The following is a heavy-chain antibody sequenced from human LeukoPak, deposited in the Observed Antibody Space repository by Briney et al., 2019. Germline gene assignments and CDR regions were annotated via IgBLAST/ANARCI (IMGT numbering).Heavy chain of an antibody. CDR3: ARALGITGTSTSFDY. CDR1: GGSFSGYY. CDR2: INHSGST. V-gene: IGHV4-34*01. D-gene: IGHD1-7*01. J-gene: IGHJ4*02. Sequence: SETLSLTCAVYGGSFSGYYWSWIRQPPGKGLEWIGEINHSGSTNYNPSLKSRVTISVDTSKNQFSPKLSSVTAADTAVYYCARALGITGTSTSFDYWGQGTLVTVSS.